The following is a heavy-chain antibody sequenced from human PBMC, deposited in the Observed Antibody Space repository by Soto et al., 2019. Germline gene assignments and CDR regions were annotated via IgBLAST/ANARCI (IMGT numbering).Heavy chain of an antibody. V-gene: IGHV1-58*01. Sequence: ASVKVSWKASGFTFTSSAVQWVRQARGQRLEWIGWIVVGSGNTNYAQKFQERVTITRDMSTSTAYMELSSLRSEDTAVYYCAADVLRYFDWASPIDAFDIWGQGTMVTVSS. CDR2: IVVGSGNT. CDR1: GFTFTSSA. CDR3: AADVLRYFDWASPIDAFDI. D-gene: IGHD3-9*01. J-gene: IGHJ3*02.